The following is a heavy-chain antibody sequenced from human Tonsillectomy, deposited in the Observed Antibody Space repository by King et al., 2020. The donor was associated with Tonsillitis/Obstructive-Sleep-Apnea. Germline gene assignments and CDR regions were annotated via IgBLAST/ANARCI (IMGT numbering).Heavy chain of an antibody. J-gene: IGHJ5*02. Sequence: VQLQESGPGLVKPSQTLSLTCTVSGGSISSGGYYWSWIRQHPGKGLEWIGYIYYSGSTYYNPSLKSRVTISVDTSKNQFSLKLSSVTAADTAVDYCARARVCGAEARGVTYNWFDPWGQGTLVTVSS. CDR3: ARARVCGAEARGVTYNWFDP. V-gene: IGHV4-31*03. CDR2: IYYSGST. D-gene: IGHD3-10*01. CDR1: GGSISSGGYY.